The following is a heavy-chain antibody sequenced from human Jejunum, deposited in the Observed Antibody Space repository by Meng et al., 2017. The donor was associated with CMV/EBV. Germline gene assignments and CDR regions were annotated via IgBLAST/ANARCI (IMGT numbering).Heavy chain of an antibody. V-gene: IGHV3-74*01. J-gene: IGHJ4*02. CDR2: ISGDESET. CDR1: GFTFNYHY. Sequence: VQLVGSGGGLIQPGGSLRLSCAGSGFTFNYHYMHWGRQGPGKGLVWVSRISGDESETHYADSVKGRFTISRDNAKNTLYLQMNSLRVEDTAVYYCARGDTGSSWFTLDYWGRGTLVTVSS. D-gene: IGHD6-13*01. CDR3: ARGDTGSSWFTLDY.